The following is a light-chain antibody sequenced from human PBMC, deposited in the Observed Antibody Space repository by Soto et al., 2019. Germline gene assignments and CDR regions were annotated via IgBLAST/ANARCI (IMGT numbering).Light chain of an antibody. J-gene: IGKJ1*01. CDR1: QSISTW. CDR3: QQYNSSPT. Sequence: DIQMTQSPSTLSASVGDRVTITCRASQSISTWLAWYQQKPGRAPNLLIYDASTLQSGVPSRFSCSGSGTELTLTITNLQPDDIATYYCQQYNSSPTFGQRTKVEVK. CDR2: DAS. V-gene: IGKV1-5*01.